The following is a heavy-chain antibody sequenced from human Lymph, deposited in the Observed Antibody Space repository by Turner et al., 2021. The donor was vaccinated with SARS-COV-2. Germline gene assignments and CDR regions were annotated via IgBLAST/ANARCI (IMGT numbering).Heavy chain of an antibody. CDR3: AQNEMAMIVVVITLFDY. Sequence: QVQLVESGGGVVLPGRSLRLSWTASGFTFSSYAMHWARQAPGKGLEWVAFISYDGSHKYYADSVKGRFTISRDNSKNTLYLQMNSLRPEDTAVYYCAQNEMAMIVVVITLFDYWVQGTLVTVSS. CDR2: ISYDGSHK. D-gene: IGHD3-22*01. J-gene: IGHJ4*02. V-gene: IGHV3-30-3*01. CDR1: GFTFSSYA.